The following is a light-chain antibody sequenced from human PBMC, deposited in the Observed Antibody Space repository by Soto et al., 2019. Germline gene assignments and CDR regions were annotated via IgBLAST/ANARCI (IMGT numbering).Light chain of an antibody. CDR1: SGHSSYA. CDR3: QTWGTGIRV. Sequence: QPVLTQSPSASASRGASVKLTCTLSSGHSSYAIAWHQQQPEKGPRYLMKLNSDGSHSKGDGIPDRFSGSSSGAERYLTISSLQSEDEADYYCQTWGTGIRVFGGGTKVTVL. J-gene: IGLJ2*01. CDR2: LNSDGSH. V-gene: IGLV4-69*01.